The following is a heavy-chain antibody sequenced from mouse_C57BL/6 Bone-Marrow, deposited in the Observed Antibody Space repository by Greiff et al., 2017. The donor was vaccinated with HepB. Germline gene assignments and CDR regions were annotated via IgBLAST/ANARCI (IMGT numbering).Heavy chain of an antibody. CDR2: IYPGSGNT. D-gene: IGHD1-1*01. Sequence: QVQLKESGAELVRPGASVKLSCKASGYTFTDYYINWVKQRPGQGLEWIARIYPGSGNTYYNEKFKGKATLTAEKSSSTAYMQLSSLTSEDSAVYFCARGSSYSYAMDYWGQGTSVTVSS. J-gene: IGHJ4*01. CDR3: ARGSSYSYAMDY. CDR1: GYTFTDYY. V-gene: IGHV1-76*01.